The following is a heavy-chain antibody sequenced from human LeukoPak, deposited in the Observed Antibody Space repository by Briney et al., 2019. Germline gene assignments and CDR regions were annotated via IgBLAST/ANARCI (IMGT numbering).Heavy chain of an antibody. D-gene: IGHD2-2*01. CDR1: GGSISGSH. Sequence: SETLSLTCTVSGGSISGSHWSWIRQPPGKRLEWIGYIYDSGSTNYNPSLKSRVTISVDTSKKQFSLKMSSVTAADTAVYYCARDLSYCSSTSCYGYMDVWGKGTTVTVSS. CDR3: ARDLSYCSSTSCYGYMDV. J-gene: IGHJ6*03. CDR2: IYDSGST. V-gene: IGHV4-59*01.